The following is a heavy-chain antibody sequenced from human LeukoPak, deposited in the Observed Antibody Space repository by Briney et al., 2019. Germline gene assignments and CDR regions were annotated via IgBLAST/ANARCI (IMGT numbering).Heavy chain of an antibody. D-gene: IGHD5-18*01. Sequence: NTSETLSLTCTVSGYSISSGYYWGWIRQPPGKGLEWIGEINHSGSTNYNPSLKSRVTISVDTSKNQFSLKLSSVTAADTAVYYCARDVGRYTYGYRPTELYWYFDLWGRGTRVTVSS. J-gene: IGHJ2*01. CDR3: ARDVGRYTYGYRPTELYWYFDL. CDR1: GYSISSGYY. CDR2: INHSGST. V-gene: IGHV4-38-2*02.